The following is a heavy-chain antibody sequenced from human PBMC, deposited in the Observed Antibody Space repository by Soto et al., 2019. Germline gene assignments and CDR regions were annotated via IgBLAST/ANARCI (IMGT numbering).Heavy chain of an antibody. CDR2: INAGNGNT. J-gene: IGHJ4*02. V-gene: IGHV1-3*01. D-gene: IGHD6-6*01. CDR1: AYTFTSYA. CDR3: ARPHRPYSSSSATLFHY. Sequence: SVNVSCKPSAYTFTSYAMHWVRQAPGQRREWMGWINAGNGNTKYSQKLQGRVTITRDTSSSTAYMGLSSLRSEGTAVYYCARPHRPYSSSSATLFHYWGQGTLVTVSS.